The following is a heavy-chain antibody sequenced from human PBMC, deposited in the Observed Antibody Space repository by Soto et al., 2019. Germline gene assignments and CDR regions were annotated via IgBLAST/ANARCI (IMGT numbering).Heavy chain of an antibody. CDR3: SRTTGVFSYYGMDI. V-gene: IGHV5-51*01. CDR2: IYPGDSDT. D-gene: IGHD1-1*01. Sequence: PGESLKISCKGSGYTFTNHWIGWVRQMPGKGLEWMGIIYPGDSDTRYSPSFQGQVTISADKSISTAYLQWSSLKASDTAMYYCSRTTGVFSYYGMDIWGQGTTVTVSS. J-gene: IGHJ6*02. CDR1: GYTFTNHW.